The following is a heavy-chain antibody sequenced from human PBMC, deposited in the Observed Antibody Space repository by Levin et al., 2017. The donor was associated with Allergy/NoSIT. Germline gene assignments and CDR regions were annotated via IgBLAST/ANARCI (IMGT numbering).Heavy chain of an antibody. J-gene: IGHJ3*02. CDR2: LLPLFCPA. D-gene: IGHD5-12*01. V-gene: IGHV1-69*01. CDR1: GGTFSSYA. Sequence: SFNVSGGTFSSYAISWVRQAPGQFLSFLFFLLPLFCPAPSAQPFQGRVTITADESTSTAYMELSSLRSEDTAVYYCARGLVDSGYDWDAFDIWGQGTMVTVSS. CDR3: ARGLVDSGYDWDAFDI.